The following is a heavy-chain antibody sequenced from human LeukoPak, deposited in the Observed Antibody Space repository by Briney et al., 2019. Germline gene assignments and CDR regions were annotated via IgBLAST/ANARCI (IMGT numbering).Heavy chain of an antibody. Sequence: RGSLTLLRAASGFTFKHYHMSWIPQAPGKGPEWASYISSSGSTIYYADSVKGRFTIYRDNAKNSLYLQMNSLRAEDTAVYYCARGHLPYYYRSGSYCYFDYWGQGTLVTVSS. J-gene: IGHJ4*02. CDR1: GFTFKHYH. CDR2: ISSSGSTI. D-gene: IGHD3-10*01. CDR3: ARGHLPYYYRSGSYCYFDY. V-gene: IGHV3-11*04.